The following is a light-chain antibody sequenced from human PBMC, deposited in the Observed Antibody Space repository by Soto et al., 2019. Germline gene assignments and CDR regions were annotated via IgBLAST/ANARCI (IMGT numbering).Light chain of an antibody. CDR2: EAN. Sequence: QSVLTQPASVSGSPGQSITISCTGTHSDVGNFNLVSWYQQHPDKAPKLIIYEANKRPSGVSGRFSGSKSGNTASLTISGLRSEDEAEYHCCSYAGGSAYVFGTGTKVTVL. J-gene: IGLJ1*01. V-gene: IGLV2-23*01. CDR1: HSDVGNFNL. CDR3: CSYAGGSAYV.